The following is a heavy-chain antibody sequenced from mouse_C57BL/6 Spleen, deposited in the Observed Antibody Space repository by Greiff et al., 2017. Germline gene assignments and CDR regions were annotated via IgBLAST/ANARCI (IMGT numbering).Heavy chain of an antibody. CDR3: AIAGYDYDPFAY. J-gene: IGHJ3*01. CDR2: IHPSDSDT. D-gene: IGHD2-4*01. Sequence: QVQLQQPGAELVKPGASVKVSCKASGYTFTSYWMHWVKQRPGQGLEWIGRIHPSDSDTNYNQKFKGKATLTVDKSSSTAYMPLSSLTSEDSAVYYCAIAGYDYDPFAYWGQGTLVTVSA. CDR1: GYTFTSYW. V-gene: IGHV1-74*01.